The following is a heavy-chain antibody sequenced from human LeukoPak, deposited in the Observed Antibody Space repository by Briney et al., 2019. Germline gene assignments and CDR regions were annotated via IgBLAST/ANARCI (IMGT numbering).Heavy chain of an antibody. D-gene: IGHD4-23*01. V-gene: IGHV3-33*06. CDR3: AKDLRPSYYGGNSEFDY. CDR1: GFTFSSYG. CDR2: IWYDGSNK. Sequence: QPGRSLRLSCAASGFTFSSYGMHWVRQAPGKGLEWVAVIWYDGSNKYYADSVKGRFTISRDNSKNTLYLQMNSLRAEDTAVYYCAKDLRPSYYGGNSEFDYWDQGTLVTVSS. J-gene: IGHJ4*02.